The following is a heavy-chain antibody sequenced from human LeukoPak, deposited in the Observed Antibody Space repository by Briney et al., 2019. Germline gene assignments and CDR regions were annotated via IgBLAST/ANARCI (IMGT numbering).Heavy chain of an antibody. CDR1: GFTFSSYA. Sequence: PGGSLRLSCAASGFTFSSYAMHWVRQAPGKGLEWVAVIYSGGSTYYADSVKGRFTISRDNSKNTLYLQMNSLRAEDTAVYYCARYWSGYYMGNDAFDIWGQGTMVTVSS. CDR2: IYSGGST. D-gene: IGHD3/OR15-3a*01. J-gene: IGHJ3*02. CDR3: ARYWSGYYMGNDAFDI. V-gene: IGHV3-66*01.